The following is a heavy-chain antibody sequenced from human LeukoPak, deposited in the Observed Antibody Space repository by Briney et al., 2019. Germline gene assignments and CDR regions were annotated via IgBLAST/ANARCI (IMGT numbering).Heavy chain of an antibody. CDR1: GGSISSNSYY. CDR3: ASPSPGGFYYYI. J-gene: IGHJ4*02. D-gene: IGHD3-22*01. Sequence: QPSETLSLTCTVSGGSISSNSYYWGWIRQPPGKGLKWIGSIYYSGSTYYNPSLKSRVTISVDTSKNQFSLKLSSVTAADTAVYYCASPSPGGFYYYIWGQGTLVTVSS. CDR2: IYYSGST. V-gene: IGHV4-39*07.